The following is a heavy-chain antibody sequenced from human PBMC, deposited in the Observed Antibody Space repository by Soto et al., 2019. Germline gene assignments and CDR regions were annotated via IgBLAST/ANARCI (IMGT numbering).Heavy chain of an antibody. CDR3: ARGYYDILTGYYNFDDY. CDR2: INHSGST. V-gene: IGHV4-34*01. D-gene: IGHD3-9*01. J-gene: IGHJ4*02. CDR1: GGSFSGYY. Sequence: SETLSLTCAVYGGSFSGYYWSWIRQPPGKGLEWIGEINHSGSTNYNPSLKSRVTISVDTSKNQFSLKLSSVTAADTAVYYCARGYYDILTGYYNFDDYWGQETLVTVSS.